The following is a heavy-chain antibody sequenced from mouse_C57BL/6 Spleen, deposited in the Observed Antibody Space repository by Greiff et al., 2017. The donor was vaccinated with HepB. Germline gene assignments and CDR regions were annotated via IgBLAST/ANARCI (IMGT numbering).Heavy chain of an antibody. Sequence: VQLQQSGAELVRPGSSVKLSCKASGYTFTSYWMHWVKQRPIQGLEWIGNIDPSDSETHYNQKFKDKATLTVDKSSSTAYMQLSSLTSEDSAVYYCARRGSSGPYAMDYWGQGTSVTVSS. J-gene: IGHJ4*01. CDR1: GYTFTSYW. CDR3: ARRGSSGPYAMDY. D-gene: IGHD3-2*02. CDR2: IDPSDSET. V-gene: IGHV1-52*01.